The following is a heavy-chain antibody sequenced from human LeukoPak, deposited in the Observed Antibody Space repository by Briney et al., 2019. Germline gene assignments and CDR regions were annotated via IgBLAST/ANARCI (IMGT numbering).Heavy chain of an antibody. D-gene: IGHD3-22*01. CDR1: GGSISSYY. V-gene: IGHV4-4*07. Sequence: SETLSLTCAVSGGSISSYYWSWIRQPAGKGLEWIGRIYTSGSTNYNPSLKSRVTMSVDTSKNQFSLKLSSVTAADTAVYYCARDGYYYDSSGWEDWFDPWGQGTLVTVSS. CDR3: ARDGYYYDSSGWEDWFDP. J-gene: IGHJ5*02. CDR2: IYTSGST.